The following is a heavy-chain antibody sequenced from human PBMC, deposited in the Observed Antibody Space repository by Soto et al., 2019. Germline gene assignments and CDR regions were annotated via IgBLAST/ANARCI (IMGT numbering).Heavy chain of an antibody. CDR1: GGSIISSSYY. V-gene: IGHV4-39*01. J-gene: IGHJ4*02. D-gene: IGHD3-9*01. Sequence: ASETLSLTCTVSGGSIISSSYYWGWIRQPPGKGLEWIGSIYYSGSTYYNPSLESRVTISVDTSKNQFSLKLSSVTAADTAVYYCARLGSILTGPPGGPSYYFDYWGQGTLVTVSS. CDR2: IYYSGST. CDR3: ARLGSILTGPPGGPSYYFDY.